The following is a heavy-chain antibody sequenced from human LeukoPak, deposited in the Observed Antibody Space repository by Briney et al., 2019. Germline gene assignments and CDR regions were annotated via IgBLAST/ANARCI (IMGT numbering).Heavy chain of an antibody. CDR1: GFTFSSYA. D-gene: IGHD4-11*01. CDR2: ISGSGSGT. J-gene: IGHJ4*02. V-gene: IGHV3-23*01. CDR3: AKYLYPTTPYFDY. Sequence: PGGSLRLSCAASGFTFSSYAMSWVRQAPGEGLQWVSGISGSGSGTYYADSVRGRFTISRDNSKNTLYLQMNSLRAEDTAVYYCAKYLYPTTPYFDYWGQGTLVTVSS.